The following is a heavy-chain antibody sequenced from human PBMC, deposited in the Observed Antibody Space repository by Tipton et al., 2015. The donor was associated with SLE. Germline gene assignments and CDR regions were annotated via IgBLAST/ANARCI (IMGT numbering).Heavy chain of an antibody. CDR1: GGSIRSGNYY. D-gene: IGHD5-12*01. Sequence: TLSLTCTVSGGSIRSGNYYWSWIRQPAGKELEWIGRVYVSGNTDYNPSFTSRVAMSIDTSKNQFSLTLSSVTAADTAVYYCARHELVATKADYWGQGTLVTVSS. CDR2: VYVSGNT. J-gene: IGHJ4*02. V-gene: IGHV4-61*02. CDR3: ARHELVATKADY.